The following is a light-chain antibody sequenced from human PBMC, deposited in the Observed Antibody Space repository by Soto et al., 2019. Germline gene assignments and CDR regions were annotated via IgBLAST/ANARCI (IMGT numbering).Light chain of an antibody. V-gene: IGKV3-11*01. Sequence: EIVLTQSPATLSSFPGDRVTLSCRASQYINTRLAWYQHRPGQAPRLLIYQTSLRAAGIPARFSASGSGTDFTLTITDVQPGDFALYYCHQRQSWPRTFGQGT. J-gene: IGKJ1*01. CDR1: QYINTR. CDR2: QTS. CDR3: HQRQSWPRT.